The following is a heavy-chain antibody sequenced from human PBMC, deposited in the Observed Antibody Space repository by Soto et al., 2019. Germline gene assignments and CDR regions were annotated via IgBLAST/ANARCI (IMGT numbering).Heavy chain of an antibody. Sequence: QVQLVQSGAEVKKPGSSVKVSCKASGGTFSSYAISWVRQAPGQGLEWMGGIIPIFGTANYAQKFQGRVTITADESXXTADMELSSLRSEDTAVYYCARDGGNSYYCYGMDVWGQGTTVTVSS. D-gene: IGHD2-21*02. CDR1: GGTFSSYA. V-gene: IGHV1-69*12. J-gene: IGHJ6*02. CDR2: IIPIFGTA. CDR3: ARDGGNSYYCYGMDV.